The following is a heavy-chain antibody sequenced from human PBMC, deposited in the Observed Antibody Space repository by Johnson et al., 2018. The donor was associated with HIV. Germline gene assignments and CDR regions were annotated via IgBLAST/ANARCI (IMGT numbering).Heavy chain of an antibody. J-gene: IGHJ3*02. D-gene: IGHD1-1*01. Sequence: VQLVESGGGLVQPGGSLRLSCAASGCTFSNYWMTWVRQAPGKGLEWVANINQDGGEKIYVDSVKGRFTISRDDAKNSLYLQMNSLRAEDTAVYYCARAWKSAFDIWGQGTMVTVSS. V-gene: IGHV3-7*01. CDR2: INQDGGEK. CDR1: GCTFSNYW. CDR3: ARAWKSAFDI.